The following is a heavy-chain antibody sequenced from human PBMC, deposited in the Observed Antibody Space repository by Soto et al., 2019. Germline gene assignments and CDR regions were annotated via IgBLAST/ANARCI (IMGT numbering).Heavy chain of an antibody. Sequence: GGSLRLSCAASGFTFSSYWMSWVRQAPGKGLEWLAKIKQDGSEKYYVDSVKGRFTISRDNAKNSLYLQMNSLRAEDTAVYYCARIYYDFWSGYYPNGMDVWGQGTTVTVSS. D-gene: IGHD3-3*01. CDR3: ARIYYDFWSGYYPNGMDV. V-gene: IGHV3-7*01. CDR2: IKQDGSEK. CDR1: GFTFSSYW. J-gene: IGHJ6*02.